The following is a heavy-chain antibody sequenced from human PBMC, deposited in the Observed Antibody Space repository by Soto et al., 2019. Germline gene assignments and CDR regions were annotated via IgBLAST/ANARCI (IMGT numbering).Heavy chain of an antibody. Sequence: PSETLSLTCTVSGGSVSSGSYYWSWIRQPPGKGLEWIGYIYYSGSTNYNPSLKSRVTISVDTSKNQFSLKLSSVTAADTAVYYYAGWITGYCYGMAVWGQGTTVTVSS. J-gene: IGHJ6*02. CDR3: AGWITGYCYGMAV. CDR2: IYYSGST. CDR1: GGSVSSGSYY. D-gene: IGHD3-16*01. V-gene: IGHV4-61*01.